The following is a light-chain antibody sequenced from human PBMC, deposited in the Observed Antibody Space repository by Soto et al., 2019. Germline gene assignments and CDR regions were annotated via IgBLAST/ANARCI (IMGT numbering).Light chain of an antibody. V-gene: IGKV3-20*01. CDR1: QSVSSSY. CDR2: GAS. Sequence: EVVLTQSPGTLSLSPRERATLSCTASQSVSSSYLAWYQQKPGQAPRLLIYGASSRATGISDRFSGSGSGTDFTLTISRLEPEDFAVYYCQQYGSSPPYTFGQGTKLEI. J-gene: IGKJ2*01. CDR3: QQYGSSPPYT.